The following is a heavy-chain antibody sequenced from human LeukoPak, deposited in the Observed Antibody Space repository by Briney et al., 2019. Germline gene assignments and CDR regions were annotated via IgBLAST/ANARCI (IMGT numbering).Heavy chain of an antibody. Sequence: GGSLRLSCAASGFTLSSYWMTWVRQAPGKGLEWVATINLDGSEKYYGDSVKGRFTISRDNTKNSLYLQMNSLRVDDTALYYCARARIDYWGQGALVTVSS. CDR2: INLDGSEK. V-gene: IGHV3-7*01. CDR3: ARARIDY. CDR1: GFTLSSYW. J-gene: IGHJ4*02.